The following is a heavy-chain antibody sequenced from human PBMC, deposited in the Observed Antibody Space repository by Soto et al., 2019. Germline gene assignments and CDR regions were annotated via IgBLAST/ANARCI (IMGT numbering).Heavy chain of an antibody. V-gene: IGHV4-4*02. D-gene: IGHD6-19*01. Sequence: QVQRQESGPGLVKPSGTLSLTCAVSSDSISSNNWWTWVRQPPGKGLEWMGEIYHSGSTNYNPSFKSRVTISVDQSKNQFSLKLSSVTAADTAVYYCARTAVAAYYYYFYFMDVWGKGTTVTVSS. J-gene: IGHJ6*03. CDR2: IYHSGST. CDR3: ARTAVAAYYYYFYFMDV. CDR1: SDSISSNNW.